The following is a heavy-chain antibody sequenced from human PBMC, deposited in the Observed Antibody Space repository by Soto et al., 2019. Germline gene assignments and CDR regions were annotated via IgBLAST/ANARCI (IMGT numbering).Heavy chain of an antibody. V-gene: IGHV3-33*01. D-gene: IGHD6-13*01. J-gene: IGHJ6*02. CDR2: IWYEGSNK. Sequence: QVQLVESGGGLVQPGRSLRLSCAASGFTFSSYAMSWVRQAPGKRLEWVAVIWYEGSNKYYADSVKGQFTISRDNSKNTLYMYTNSLTAEDTAVNYCTRDRELQQLVHYYYVMDVWGQGTMVTVAS. CDR3: TRDRELQQLVHYYYVMDV. CDR1: GFTFSSYA.